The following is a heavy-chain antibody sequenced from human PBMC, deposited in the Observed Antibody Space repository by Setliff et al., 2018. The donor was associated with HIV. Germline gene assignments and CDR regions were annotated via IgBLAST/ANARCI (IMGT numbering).Heavy chain of an antibody. CDR3: ARVRYCSGGSCYGGEYWFDP. CDR2: IHPSGGST. D-gene: IGHD2-15*01. CDR1: GYTFTSYY. Sequence: ASVKVSCKASGYTFTSYYIHWVRQAPGQGLEWMGVIHPSGGSTSHAQSFQDRVTMTRDTSTSTVYMELSSLRSEDTAVYYCARVRYCSGGSCYGGEYWFDPWGQGTLVTV. J-gene: IGHJ5*02. V-gene: IGHV1-46*01.